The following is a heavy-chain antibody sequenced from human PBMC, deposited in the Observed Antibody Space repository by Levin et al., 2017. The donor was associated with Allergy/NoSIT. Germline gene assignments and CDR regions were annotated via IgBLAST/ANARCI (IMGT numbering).Heavy chain of an antibody. CDR2: IYYSGST. V-gene: IGHV4-61*01. CDR3: ARNYGGNPYYFDY. Sequence: SQTLSLTCTVSGGSVSSGSYYWSWIRQPPGKGLEWIGYIYYSGSTNYNPSLKSRVTISVDTSKNQFSLKLSSVTAADTAVYYCARNYGGNPYYFDYWGQGTLVTVSS. CDR1: GGSVSSGSYY. D-gene: IGHD4-23*01. J-gene: IGHJ4*02.